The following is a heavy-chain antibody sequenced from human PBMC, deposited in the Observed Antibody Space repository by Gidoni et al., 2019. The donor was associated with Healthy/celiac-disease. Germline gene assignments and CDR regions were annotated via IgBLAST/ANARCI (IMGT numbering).Heavy chain of an antibody. CDR2: TRNKANSYTT. D-gene: IGHD3-22*01. CDR1: GFTFSDHY. V-gene: IGHV3-72*01. J-gene: IGHJ3*02. CDR3: ARGVVITEDAFDI. Sequence: CPASGFTFSDHYMDWVRQAPGKGLEWVGRTRNKANSYTTEYAASVKGRFTISRDDSKNSLYLQMNSLKTEDTAVYYCARGVVITEDAFDIWGQGTMVTVSS.